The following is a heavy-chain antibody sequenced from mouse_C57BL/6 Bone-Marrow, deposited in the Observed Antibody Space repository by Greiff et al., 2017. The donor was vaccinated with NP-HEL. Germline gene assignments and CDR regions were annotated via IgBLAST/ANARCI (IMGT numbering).Heavy chain of an antibody. D-gene: IGHD1-1*01. Sequence: VQLQESGAELVKPGASVKMSCKASGYTFTSYWITWVKQRPGQGLEWIGDIYPGSGSTNYNEKFKSKATLTVDTSSSTAYMQLSSLTSEDSAVYYCARTFYYGSSYEGYWYFDVWGTGTTVTVSS. V-gene: IGHV1-55*01. CDR2: IYPGSGST. CDR3: ARTFYYGSSYEGYWYFDV. J-gene: IGHJ1*03. CDR1: GYTFTSYW.